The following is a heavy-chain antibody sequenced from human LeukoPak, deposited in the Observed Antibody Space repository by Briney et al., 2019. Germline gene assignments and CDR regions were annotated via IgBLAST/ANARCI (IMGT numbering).Heavy chain of an antibody. D-gene: IGHD2-2*01. CDR1: GFTFSSYA. J-gene: IGHJ4*02. V-gene: IGHV3-23*01. CDR2: IRGSGDTT. CDR3: ARDLSCSSTRCFATLDY. Sequence: GGSLRLSCAASGFTFSSYAMNWVRQAPGKGLEWVSGIRGSGDTTYYADSLKGRFTISRDNSKNTLYLQMNGLRAEDTAAYYCARDLSCSSTRCFATLDYWGQGTLVTVSS.